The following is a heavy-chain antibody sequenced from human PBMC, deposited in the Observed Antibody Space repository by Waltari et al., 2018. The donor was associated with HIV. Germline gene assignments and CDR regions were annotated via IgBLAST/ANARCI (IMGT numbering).Heavy chain of an antibody. V-gene: IGHV4-34*01. CDR1: GGSFSGYY. J-gene: IGHJ4*02. Sequence: QVQLQQWGAGLLKPSETLSLTCAVYGGSFSGYYWSWIRQPPGKGLEWIGEINHSGSTNSNPSLKSRVTISVDTSKNQFSLKLSSVTAADTAVYYCARADYDSSGYYYGYFDYWGQGTLVTVSS. D-gene: IGHD3-22*01. CDR2: INHSGST. CDR3: ARADYDSSGYYYGYFDY.